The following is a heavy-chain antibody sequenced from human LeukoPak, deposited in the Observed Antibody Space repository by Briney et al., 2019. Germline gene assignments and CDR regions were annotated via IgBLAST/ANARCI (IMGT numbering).Heavy chain of an antibody. CDR2: IWSDGSNK. D-gene: IGHD1-26*01. Sequence: GGSLRLSCAASGFTFSTYGMHWVRQAPATGLEWVAVIWSDGSNKYYADPVKGRFTISRDNSKNTLYLQMNSLRAEDTAVYYCARCRDSVSYNLLGYWGQGSLVTVPS. CDR1: GFTFSTYG. V-gene: IGHV3-33*01. J-gene: IGHJ1*01. CDR3: ARCRDSVSYNLLGY.